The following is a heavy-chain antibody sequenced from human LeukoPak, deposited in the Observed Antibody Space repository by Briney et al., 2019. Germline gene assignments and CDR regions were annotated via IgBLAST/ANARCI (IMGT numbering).Heavy chain of an antibody. J-gene: IGHJ3*02. CDR1: GGSISSYY. D-gene: IGHD2-2*02. CDR2: IYYSGST. CDR3: ARERREGYCSSTSCYRGNAFDI. V-gene: IGHV4-59*01. Sequence: SETLSLTCTVSGGSISSYYWSWIRQPPGKGLEWIGYIYYSGSTNYNPSLKSRVTISVDSSKNQFSLKLSSVTAADTAVYYCARERREGYCSSTSCYRGNAFDIWGQGTMVTVSS.